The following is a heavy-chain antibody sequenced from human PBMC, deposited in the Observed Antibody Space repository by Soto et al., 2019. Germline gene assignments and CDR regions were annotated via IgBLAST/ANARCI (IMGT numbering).Heavy chain of an antibody. J-gene: IGHJ3*02. D-gene: IGHD3-22*01. Sequence: GGSLRLSCAASGFTFSSYGMHWVRQAPGKGLEWVAVIWYDGSNKYYADSVKSRFTISRDNSKNTLYLQMNSLRAEDTAVYYCASLHDYYDSSGYDAFDIWGQGTMVTVSS. CDR1: GFTFSSYG. V-gene: IGHV3-33*01. CDR3: ASLHDYYDSSGYDAFDI. CDR2: IWYDGSNK.